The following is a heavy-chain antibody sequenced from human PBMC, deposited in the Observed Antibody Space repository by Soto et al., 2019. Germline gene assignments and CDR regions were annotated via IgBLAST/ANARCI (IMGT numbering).Heavy chain of an antibody. D-gene: IGHD3-10*01. CDR2: IYYSGST. V-gene: IGHV4-59*08. CDR1: GASISSHY. Sequence: SETLSLTCTVSGASISSHYWNWIRQPPGKGLEWIGSIYYSGSTYYNPSLKSRVTISVDTSKNQFSLKLSSVTAADTAVYYCARHRMVPALIATPRFDYWGQGTLVTVSS. CDR3: ARHRMVPALIATPRFDY. J-gene: IGHJ4*02.